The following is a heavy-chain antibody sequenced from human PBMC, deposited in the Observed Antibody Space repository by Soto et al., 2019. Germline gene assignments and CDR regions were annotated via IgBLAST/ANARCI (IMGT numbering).Heavy chain of an antibody. CDR3: ARELQGLYYFDY. D-gene: IGHD4-4*01. J-gene: IGHJ4*02. CDR2: INAGNGNT. V-gene: IGHV1-3*01. Sequence: ASVKGSCKASEYTFTSCAMHWVRQAPGQSLEWMGWINAGNGNTKYSQKFQGRVTITRDTSASTAYMELSSLRSEDTAVYYCARELQGLYYFDYWGLGTLVTVSS. CDR1: EYTFTSCA.